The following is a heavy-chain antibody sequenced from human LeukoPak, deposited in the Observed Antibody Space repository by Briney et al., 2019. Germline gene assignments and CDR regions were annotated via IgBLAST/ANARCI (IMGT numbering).Heavy chain of an antibody. J-gene: IGHJ4*02. CDR2: ISTSSGYT. D-gene: IGHD6-6*01. CDR3: AKKPSIAARWLPFDY. V-gene: IGHV3-11*03. CDR1: GFTFSDYY. Sequence: GGSLRLSCAASGFTFSDYYMSWIRQAPGKGLEWISYISTSSGYTNYADSVKGRFTISRDNAKNSLYLQMNSLRAEDTAVYYCAKKPSIAARWLPFDYWGQGTLVTVSS.